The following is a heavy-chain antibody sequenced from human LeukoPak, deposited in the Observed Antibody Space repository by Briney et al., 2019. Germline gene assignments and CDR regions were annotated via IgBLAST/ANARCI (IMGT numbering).Heavy chain of an antibody. CDR1: AYTFTAYD. J-gene: IGHJ4*02. V-gene: IGHV1-2*04. CDR2: INPNSGGT. D-gene: IGHD3-10*01. CDR3: ARNYYGSGSYREFDY. Sequence: AAVKVYCKASAYTFTAYDMHWVGQAPVQGLEWMGWINPNSGGTNYAKKFQGWVTMTSDTSISTAYLELSRLRSDDTAVYYCARNYYGSGSYREFDYWGQGTLVTVSS.